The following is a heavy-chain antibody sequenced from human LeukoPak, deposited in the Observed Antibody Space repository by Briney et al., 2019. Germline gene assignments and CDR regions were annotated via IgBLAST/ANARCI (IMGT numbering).Heavy chain of an antibody. CDR3: AREPRITMVRGVIIGYFDY. Sequence: SETLSLTCTVSGSSISSSSYYWGWIRQPPGKGLEWIGNIYYSGDTYYNPSLKSRVTISVDTSKNQFSLKLSSVTAADTAVYYCAREPRITMVRGVIIGYFDYWGQGTLVTVSS. V-gene: IGHV4-39*07. CDR1: GSSISSSSYY. CDR2: IYYSGDT. J-gene: IGHJ4*02. D-gene: IGHD3-10*01.